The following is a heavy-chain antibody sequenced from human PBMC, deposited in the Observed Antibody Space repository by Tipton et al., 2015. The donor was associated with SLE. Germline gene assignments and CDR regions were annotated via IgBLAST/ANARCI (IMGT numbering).Heavy chain of an antibody. CDR3: ARYYCTTTRCYYFDY. CDR1: GGSISGHY. V-gene: IGHV4-59*11. D-gene: IGHD2-2*01. J-gene: IGHJ4*02. CDR2: LYYTGIT. Sequence: TLSLTCTVSGGSISGHYWSWIRQPPGRGLEWIGYLYYTGITDYNPSLKSRVTISVDTSKNQFSLKLRSVTAADTAVYFCARYYCTTTRCYYFDYWGQGRLVTVSS.